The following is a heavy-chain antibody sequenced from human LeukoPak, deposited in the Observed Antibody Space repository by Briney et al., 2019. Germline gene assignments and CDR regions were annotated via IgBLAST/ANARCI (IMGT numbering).Heavy chain of an antibody. J-gene: IGHJ5*02. D-gene: IGHD3-10*01. CDR1: GFIFSSYG. CDR3: ARPLMYYYGSETYFWFDP. V-gene: IGHV3-7*01. Sequence: GGSLRLSCAASGFIFSSYGMHWVRQAPGKGLEWVANIKQDGSEQYYVDSVKGRFTISRDNAKNSLSLQMNSLRAEDTAVYYCARPLMYYYGSETYFWFDPWGQGTLVTVSS. CDR2: IKQDGSEQ.